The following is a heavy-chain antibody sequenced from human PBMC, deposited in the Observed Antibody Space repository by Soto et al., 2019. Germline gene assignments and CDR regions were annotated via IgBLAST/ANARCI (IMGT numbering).Heavy chain of an antibody. CDR3: ARIEYCSGGNCYSAFDI. CDR2: ISGYKGDT. J-gene: IGHJ3*02. D-gene: IGHD2-15*01. Sequence: VQSGAEVKKPGASVKVSCKASGDTFISSGISWVRQAPGQGLEWMGWISGYKGDTNYAQKFQGRVTLTTDTSTSTAYKELRSLTPGDTTIYYCARIEYCSGGNCYSAFDIWGQGTLVTVSS. V-gene: IGHV1-18*01. CDR1: GDTFISSG.